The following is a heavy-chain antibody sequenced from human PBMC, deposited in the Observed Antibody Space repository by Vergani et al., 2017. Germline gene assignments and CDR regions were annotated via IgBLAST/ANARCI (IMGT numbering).Heavy chain of an antibody. CDR1: GGSISSYC. V-gene: IGHV4-59*01. D-gene: IGHD6-19*01. Sequence: QVQLQESGPGLVKPSETLSLTCTVSGGSISSYCWSWIRQPPGKGLEWIGYIYYSGSTNYNPSLKSRVTISVDTSKNQFSLKLSSVTAADTAVYYCARVGAVAGFFNWFDPWGQGTLVTVSS. CDR2: IYYSGST. J-gene: IGHJ5*02. CDR3: ARVGAVAGFFNWFDP.